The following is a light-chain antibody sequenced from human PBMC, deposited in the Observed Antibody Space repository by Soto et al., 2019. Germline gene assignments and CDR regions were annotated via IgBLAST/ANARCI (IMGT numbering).Light chain of an antibody. CDR3: QQYYSTPPVT. Sequence: DIVMTQSPDSLAVSLGERATINCKSSQSVLYSSNNKNYLAWYQQKPGQPPKLLIYWASTRESGVPDRFSGSWSGTDFTLTISSLKAEDVAVYYCQQYYSTPPVTFVPGTKVDIK. CDR2: WAS. V-gene: IGKV4-1*01. CDR1: QSVLYSSNNKNY. J-gene: IGKJ3*01.